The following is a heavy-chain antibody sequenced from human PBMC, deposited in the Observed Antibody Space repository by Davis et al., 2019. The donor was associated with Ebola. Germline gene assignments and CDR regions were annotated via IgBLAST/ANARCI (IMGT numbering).Heavy chain of an antibody. D-gene: IGHD3-10*01. V-gene: IGHV1-18*01. CDR1: GYTFTSYG. Sequence: ASVKVSCKASGYTFTSYGISWVRQAPGQGLEWMGWISAYNGNTNYAQKLQGRVTMTTDTSTSTAYMELRSLRSDDTAVYYCARESRNVGRGFGELLPDDAFDIWGQGTMVTVSS. J-gene: IGHJ3*02. CDR3: ARESRNVGRGFGELLPDDAFDI. CDR2: ISAYNGNT.